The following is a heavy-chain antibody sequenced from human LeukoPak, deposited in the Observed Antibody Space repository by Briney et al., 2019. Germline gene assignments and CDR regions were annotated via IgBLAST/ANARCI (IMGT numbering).Heavy chain of an antibody. D-gene: IGHD3-16*01. J-gene: IGHJ4*02. Sequence: GSLRLSCAASGFTVSSNDMSWVRQAPGKGLEWVSLIYSGSSAYYADSVKGRFTISRDNSKNTLYLQMNSLRAEDTAVYYCARHRGISTRVFEYWGQGTLVTVSS. CDR3: ARHRGISTRVFEY. CDR1: GFTVSSND. V-gene: IGHV3-53*01. CDR2: IYSGSSA.